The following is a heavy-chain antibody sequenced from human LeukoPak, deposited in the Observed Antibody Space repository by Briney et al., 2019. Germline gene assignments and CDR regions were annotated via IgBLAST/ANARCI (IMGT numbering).Heavy chain of an antibody. Sequence: ASVEVSCKASGYTFTGYYMHWVRQAPGQGLEWMGWINPNSGGTNYAQKFQGRVTMTRDTSISTAYMELSRLRSDDTAVYYCATAPDTMVRGVIIMLDYWGQGTLVTVSS. D-gene: IGHD3-10*01. J-gene: IGHJ4*02. V-gene: IGHV1-2*02. CDR1: GYTFTGYY. CDR3: ATAPDTMVRGVIIMLDY. CDR2: INPNSGGT.